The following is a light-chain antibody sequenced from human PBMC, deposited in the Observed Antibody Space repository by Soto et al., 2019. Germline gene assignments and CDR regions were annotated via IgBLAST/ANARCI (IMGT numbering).Light chain of an antibody. V-gene: IGKV3-20*01. J-gene: IGKJ4*01. CDR1: QGVRSSY. Sequence: EIVLTQSPGTLSLSPGERVTLSCRASQGVRSSYVAWYQQKPGQAPRLLIYGASSRATGIPDRFSGSGSGTDFTLTITRLEPEDFAVYYCQQYGSSLLSFGGGTK. CDR3: QQYGSSLLS. CDR2: GAS.